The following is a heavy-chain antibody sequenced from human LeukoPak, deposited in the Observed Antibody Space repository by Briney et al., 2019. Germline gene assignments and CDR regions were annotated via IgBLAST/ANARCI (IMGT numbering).Heavy chain of an antibody. CDR2: INSDGSST. D-gene: IGHD5-24*01. J-gene: IGHJ4*02. Sequence: GGSLRLSCAASGFTFSSYWMHWVRQAPGKGLVWVSRINSDGSSTSYADSVKGRFTISRDNAKNTLYLQMNSLRAEDTAVYYCAVLGRLRDGTNSPFDYWGQGTLVTVSS. CDR3: AVLGRLRDGTNSPFDY. V-gene: IGHV3-74*01. CDR1: GFTFSSYW.